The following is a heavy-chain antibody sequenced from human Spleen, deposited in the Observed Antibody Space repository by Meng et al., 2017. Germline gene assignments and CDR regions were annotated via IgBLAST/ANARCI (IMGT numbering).Heavy chain of an antibody. J-gene: IGHJ4*02. Sequence: QRQLQEAGPGLVQPSETLSLTCTVSGGSISGGGFYWSWIRQPPGKGLEWIGEINHSGSTNYNPSLESRATISVDTSQNNLSLKLSSVTAADSAVYYCARGPTTMAHDFDYWGQGTLVTVSS. CDR3: ARGPTTMAHDFDY. D-gene: IGHD4-11*01. CDR2: INHSGST. CDR1: GGSISGGGFY. V-gene: IGHV4-39*02.